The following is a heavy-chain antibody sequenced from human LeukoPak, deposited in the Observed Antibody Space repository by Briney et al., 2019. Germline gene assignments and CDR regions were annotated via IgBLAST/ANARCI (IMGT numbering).Heavy chain of an antibody. V-gene: IGHV4-34*01. CDR2: INHSGYT. Sequence: PSETLSLTCAVSGVSFDDYYWSWVRQTPGKGLEWIGEINHSGYTNDSPSLKSRVTLSIDTSRKQFSLNPRPVTVADAGIYYCTRMTTGHDYWGQGTLVTVSS. CDR1: GVSFDDYY. D-gene: IGHD4-17*01. J-gene: IGHJ4*02. CDR3: TRMTTGHDY.